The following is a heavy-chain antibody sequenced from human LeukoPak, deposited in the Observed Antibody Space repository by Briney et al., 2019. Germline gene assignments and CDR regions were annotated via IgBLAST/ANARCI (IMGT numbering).Heavy chain of an antibody. CDR1: GFTFSSHW. Sequence: TGGSLRLSCAASGFTFSSHWMHWVRQTPGKGLEWVSAISGSGGSTYHADSVKGRFTVSRDNSKNTLYLQMNSMRAEDTAVYYCAHTPPHYYYDSSEYNHQNWGQGTLVTVSS. V-gene: IGHV3-23*01. CDR2: ISGSGGST. J-gene: IGHJ4*02. CDR3: AHTPPHYYYDSSEYNHQN. D-gene: IGHD3-22*01.